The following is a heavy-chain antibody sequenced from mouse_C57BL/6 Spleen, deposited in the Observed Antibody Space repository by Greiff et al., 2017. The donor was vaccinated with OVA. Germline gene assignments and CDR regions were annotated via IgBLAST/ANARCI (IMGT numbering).Heavy chain of an antibody. CDR2: IYPGDGDT. CDR3: ARSGNYFGRDY. D-gene: IGHD1-1*01. CDR1: GYAFSSSW. J-gene: IGHJ2*01. V-gene: IGHV1-82*01. Sequence: QVQLQQSGPELVKPGASVKISCKASGYAFSSSWMNWVKQRPGKGLEWIGRIYPGDGDTNYNGKFKGKATLTADKSSSTAYMQLSSLTSEDSAVYFCARSGNYFGRDYWGQGTTLTVSS.